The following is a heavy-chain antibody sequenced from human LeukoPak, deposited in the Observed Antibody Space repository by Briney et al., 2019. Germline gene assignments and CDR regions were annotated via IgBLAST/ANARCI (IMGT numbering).Heavy chain of an antibody. V-gene: IGHV4-4*07. CDR1: GGSISSYY. D-gene: IGHD3-3*01. J-gene: IGHJ4*01. CDR3: ARDLGFWSGPDY. Sequence: PSETLSLTCTVSGGSISSYYWSWIRQPAGKGLQWIGRIYSSGSANYNPSLKSRVTMSVDTSKNQFSLRLSSVTVADTAVYYCARDLGFWSGPDYWGHGTLVTVSS. CDR2: IYSSGSA.